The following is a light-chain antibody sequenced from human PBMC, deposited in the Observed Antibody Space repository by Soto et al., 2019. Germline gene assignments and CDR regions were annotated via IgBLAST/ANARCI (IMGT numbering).Light chain of an antibody. J-gene: IGKJ1*01. Sequence: DIQMTQSPSSLSASVGDRLTITCRARQAVGSYLNWFQQKAGKPPKLLIYASSTLERGVPSRFRGTGSGTDFTLTVSSLQPEDFATYYCQQAYRAPWTFGQGTKVEV. V-gene: IGKV1-39*01. CDR1: QAVGSY. CDR3: QQAYRAPWT. CDR2: ASS.